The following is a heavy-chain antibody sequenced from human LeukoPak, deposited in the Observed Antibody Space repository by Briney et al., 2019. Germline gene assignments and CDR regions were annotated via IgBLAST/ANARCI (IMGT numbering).Heavy chain of an antibody. CDR3: AKAAMEYYGSGSYYRFPY. V-gene: IGHV3-23*01. CDR2: ISGSGSST. CDR1: GFTFSSYA. D-gene: IGHD3-10*01. Sequence: GGSLRLSCAASGFTFSSYAMSWVRQAPGKGLEWVSAISGSGSSTYYADSVKGRFTISRDNSKNTLYLQMNSLRAEDTAVYYCAKAAMEYYGSGSYYRFPYWGQGTLVTVSS. J-gene: IGHJ4*02.